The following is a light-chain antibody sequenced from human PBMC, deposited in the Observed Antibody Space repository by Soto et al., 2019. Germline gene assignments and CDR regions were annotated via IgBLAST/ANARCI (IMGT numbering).Light chain of an antibody. CDR1: SSNIGNNY. V-gene: IGLV1-51*01. CDR3: GTWHSSLSAVV. CDR2: DNN. J-gene: IGLJ2*01. Sequence: QSVLTQPPSVSAAPGQKVTISCSGSSSNIGNNYVSWYQQLPGTAPKLLIYDNNKRPSGIPDRFSGSKSGTSATLGITGLQTGDEADYYCGTWHSSLSAVVFGGGTQLTVL.